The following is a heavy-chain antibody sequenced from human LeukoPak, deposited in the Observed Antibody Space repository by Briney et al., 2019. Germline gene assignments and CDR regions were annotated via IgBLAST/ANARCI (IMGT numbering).Heavy chain of an antibody. Sequence: PSQTLSLTCTVSGGSISSGDYDWSGIRQPPGRGREWIVNIYYTGSTYYNPSRKSRVTLSVDTSTNQFSLKLSSVTAADTAVYYCARTLERFIVATINWYFDLCGRSTPVTVSS. V-gene: IGHV4-30-4*01. J-gene: IGHJ2*01. D-gene: IGHD5-12*01. CDR2: IYYTGST. CDR3: ARTLERFIVATINWYFDL. CDR1: GGSISSGDYD.